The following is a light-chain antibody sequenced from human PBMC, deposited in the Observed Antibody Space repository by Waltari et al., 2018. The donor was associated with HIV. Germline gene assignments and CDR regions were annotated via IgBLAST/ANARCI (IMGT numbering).Light chain of an antibody. CDR1: SSDVGTYNL. J-gene: IGLJ3*02. CDR3: CSYAGSSNWV. Sequence: QSALTQPASVSGSPGPSITISCTGRSSDVGTYNLVSWYQQHPGKDPNFMIYEGINRPSGVSNRFSGSKCGTTASLTISGLRAEDEADYYCCSYAGSSNWVFGGGTKLTVL. CDR2: EGI. V-gene: IGLV2-23*01.